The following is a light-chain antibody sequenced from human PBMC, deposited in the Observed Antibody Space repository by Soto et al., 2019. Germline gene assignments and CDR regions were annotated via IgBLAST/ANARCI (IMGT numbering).Light chain of an antibody. CDR3: SSYTSSSTLVV. CDR1: SSDDGGYNY. CDR2: DVS. V-gene: IGLV2-14*01. J-gene: IGLJ2*01. Sequence: QSVLTQPASVSGSPGQSITISCTGTSSDDGGYNYVSWYQQHPGKAPKLMIYDVSDRPSGVSNRFSGSKSGNTASLTISGLQAEDEADYYCSSYTSSSTLVVFGGGTQLTVL.